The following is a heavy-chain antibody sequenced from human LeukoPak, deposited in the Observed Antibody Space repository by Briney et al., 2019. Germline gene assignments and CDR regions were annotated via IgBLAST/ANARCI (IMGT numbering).Heavy chain of an antibody. J-gene: IGHJ4*02. Sequence: GGSLRLSCAASRFSFSTYAMHWVRQAPGKGLEWVTVVSYDGYNKYYADSVKGRFTLSRGNSKNTLYLQMNSLRTEDTAVYYCARGKLTQIDYWGQGTLVTVSP. CDR1: RFSFSTYA. D-gene: IGHD4/OR15-4a*01. CDR2: VSYDGYNK. CDR3: ARGKLTQIDY. V-gene: IGHV3-30*04.